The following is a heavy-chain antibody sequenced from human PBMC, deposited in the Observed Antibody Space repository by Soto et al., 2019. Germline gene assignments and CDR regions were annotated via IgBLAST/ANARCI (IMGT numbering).Heavy chain of an antibody. D-gene: IGHD6-6*01. CDR3: AREQLAGYYFDY. J-gene: IGHJ4*02. CDR1: GGSFSGYY. V-gene: IGHV4-34*01. CDR2: INHSGST. Sequence: SETLSLTCAVYGGSFSGYYWSWIRQPPGKGLEWIGEINHSGSTNYNPSLKSRVTISVDRSKNQFSLKLSSVTAADTAVYYCAREQLAGYYFDYWGQGTLVTVSS.